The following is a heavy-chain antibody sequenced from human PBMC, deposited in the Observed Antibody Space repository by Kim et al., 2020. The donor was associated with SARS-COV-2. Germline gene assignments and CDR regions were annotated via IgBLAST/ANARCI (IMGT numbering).Heavy chain of an antibody. CDR2: IWYDGSNK. J-gene: IGHJ4*02. CDR3: ARDPCLGVECSGWHGRGSPYFDY. Sequence: GGSLRLSCAASGFTFSSYGMHWVRQAPGKGLEWVAVIWYDGSNKYYADSVKGRFTISRDNSKNTLYLQMNSLRAEDTAVYYCARDPCLGVECSGWHGRGSPYFDYWGQGTLVTVSS. D-gene: IGHD6-19*01. CDR1: GFTFSSYG. V-gene: IGHV3-33*01.